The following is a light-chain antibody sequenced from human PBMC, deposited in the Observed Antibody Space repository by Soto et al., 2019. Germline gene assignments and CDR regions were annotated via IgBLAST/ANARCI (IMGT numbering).Light chain of an antibody. Sequence: EIVLTQSPGLLSLSPVERATLSCRASQSIDSRYLGWYQQKPGQTPRLLIYGASGRATGIPDRFSGSGSGTDFTLTISRLEPEDFAVYYCQQYGSFPWTFGQGTKVDFK. V-gene: IGKV3-20*01. J-gene: IGKJ1*01. CDR2: GAS. CDR3: QQYGSFPWT. CDR1: QSIDSRY.